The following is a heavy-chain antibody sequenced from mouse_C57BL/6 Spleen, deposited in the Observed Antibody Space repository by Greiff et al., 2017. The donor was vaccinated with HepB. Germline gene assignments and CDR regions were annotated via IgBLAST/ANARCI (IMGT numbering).Heavy chain of an antibody. V-gene: IGHV1-26*01. J-gene: IGHJ3*01. Sequence: EVKLQQSGPELVKPGASVKISCKASGYTFTDYYMNWVKQSHGKSLEWIGDINPNNGGTSYNQKFKGKATLTVDKSSSTAYMELRSLTSEDSAVYYCARRDDYAWFAYWGQGTLVTVSA. CDR3: ARRDDYAWFAY. D-gene: IGHD2-4*01. CDR2: INPNNGGT. CDR1: GYTFTDYY.